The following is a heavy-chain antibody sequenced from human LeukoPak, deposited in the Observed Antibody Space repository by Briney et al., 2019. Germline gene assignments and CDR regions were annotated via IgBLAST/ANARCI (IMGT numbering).Heavy chain of an antibody. CDR1: GFIFTDYW. Sequence: GGSLRLSCAASGFIFTDYWMYWVRQAPGKGLEWVAVISYDGSNKYYADSVKGRFTISRDNSKNTLYLQMNSLRAEDTAVYYCARDHGIFGVVRAFDIWGQGTMVTVSS. CDR3: ARDHGIFGVVRAFDI. V-gene: IGHV3-30-3*01. CDR2: ISYDGSNK. J-gene: IGHJ3*02. D-gene: IGHD3-3*01.